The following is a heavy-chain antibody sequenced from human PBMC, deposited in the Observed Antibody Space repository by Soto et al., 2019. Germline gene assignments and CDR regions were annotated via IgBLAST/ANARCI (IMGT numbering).Heavy chain of an antibody. D-gene: IGHD5-12*01. V-gene: IGHV4-30-4*01. Sequence: SETLSLTCTVSGGSISSGDYYWSWIRQPPGKGLEWIGYIYYSGSTYYNPSLKSRVTISVDTSKNQFSLKLSSVTAADTAVYYCARDDGYKKYYFDYWGQGTLVTVSS. CDR1: GGSISSGDYY. CDR3: ARDDGYKKYYFDY. CDR2: IYYSGST. J-gene: IGHJ4*02.